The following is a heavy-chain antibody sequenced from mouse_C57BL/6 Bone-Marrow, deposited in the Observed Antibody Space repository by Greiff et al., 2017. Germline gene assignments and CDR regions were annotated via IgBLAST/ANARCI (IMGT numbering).Heavy chain of an antibody. D-gene: IGHD2-1*01. V-gene: IGHV1-53*01. CDR2: INPSNGGP. CDR3: ARPSLIYCGLSSFGV. J-gene: IGHJ1*03. CDR1: GYTFTSYW. Sequence: QVQLQQPGTELVKPGASVKLSCKASGYTFTSYWMHWVKQRPGQGLEWIGNINPSNGGPNYNEKFKSKATLTVDKASNQPFMQLRSLKSEDTAVYYCARPSLIYCGLSSFGVWGTGATVTGSS.